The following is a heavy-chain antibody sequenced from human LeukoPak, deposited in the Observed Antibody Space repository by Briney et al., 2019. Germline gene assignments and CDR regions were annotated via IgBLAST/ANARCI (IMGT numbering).Heavy chain of an antibody. D-gene: IGHD4-23*01. J-gene: IGHJ4*02. CDR1: GYTFANYG. CDR2: INPNSGGT. V-gene: IGHV1-2*02. CDR3: AREMETGTVVTPGY. Sequence: ASVKVSCKASGYTFANYGINWVRQAPGQGLEWMGWINPNSGGTNYAQKFQGRVTMTRDTSITTTNMQLRSLRSDDTAVYYCAREMETGTVVTPGYWGQGTLVTVSS.